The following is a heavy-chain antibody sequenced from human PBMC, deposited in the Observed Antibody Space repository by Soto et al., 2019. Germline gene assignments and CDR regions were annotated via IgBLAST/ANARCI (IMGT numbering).Heavy chain of an antibody. V-gene: IGHV3-11*01. CDR3: ARGTDYYPY. J-gene: IGHJ4*02. Sequence: QVQLVQSGGALVTPGGSLRLSCAASGFTFSDYAMNWIRQAPGQGLEWISYIGPRGSTVYYADSVKGRFTISRDNARKSLFLQMNILRVEDTAVYYCARGTDYYPYWGQGSLVTVSS. CDR1: GFTFSDYA. CDR2: IGPRGSTV.